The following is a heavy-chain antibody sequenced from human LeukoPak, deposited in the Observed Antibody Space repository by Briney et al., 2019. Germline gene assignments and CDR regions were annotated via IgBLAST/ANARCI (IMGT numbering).Heavy chain of an antibody. CDR3: ARVGQWLVQYYFDY. V-gene: IGHV3-30*14. Sequence: PGGSLRLSCAASGFTFSSYAMHWVRQAPGKGLEWVAVISYDGSNKYYADSVKGRFTISRDNSKNTLYLHMNSLRAEDTAVYYCARVGQWLVQYYFDYWGQGTLVTVSS. D-gene: IGHD6-19*01. CDR1: GFTFSSYA. CDR2: ISYDGSNK. J-gene: IGHJ4*02.